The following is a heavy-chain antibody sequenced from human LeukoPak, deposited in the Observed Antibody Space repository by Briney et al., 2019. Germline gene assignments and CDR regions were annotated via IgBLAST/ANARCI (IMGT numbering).Heavy chain of an antibody. D-gene: IGHD2-15*01. CDR1: GYTFTDYY. Sequence: ASVKVSCKASGYTFTDYYMHWVRQAPGQGLEWMGWINPNSGGTSYAQKFQGRVTMTRDTSISTVYMEMSRLRSDDTAVYYCARDDTSLVVVAAISSANAFDIWGQGTMVTVSS. J-gene: IGHJ3*02. CDR2: INPNSGGT. CDR3: ARDDTSLVVVAAISSANAFDI. V-gene: IGHV1-2*02.